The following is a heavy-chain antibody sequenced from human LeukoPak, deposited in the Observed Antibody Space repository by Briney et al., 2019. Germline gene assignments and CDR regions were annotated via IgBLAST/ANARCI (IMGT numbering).Heavy chain of an antibody. CDR3: ACLTTADAFDI. CDR2: ISGYNGNT. Sequence: ASVKVSCKASGYTFTTYVIIWVRQAPGQGLEWMGWISGYNGNTNYAQKLQARVTMTTDTSTSTAYMELRSLRSDDTAVYYCACLTTADAFDIWGQGTMVTVSS. J-gene: IGHJ3*02. V-gene: IGHV1-18*01. D-gene: IGHD3-22*01. CDR1: GYTFTTYV.